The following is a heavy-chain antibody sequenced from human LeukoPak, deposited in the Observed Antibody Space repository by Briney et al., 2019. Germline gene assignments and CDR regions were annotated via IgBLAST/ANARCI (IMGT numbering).Heavy chain of an antibody. J-gene: IGHJ4*02. V-gene: IGHV4-34*01. CDR2: INHSGST. Sequence: PSETLSLTCAVYGGSFSGYYWSWIRQPPGKGLEWIGEINHSGSTNYNPSLKSRVTISVDTSKNQFSLKLSSVTAADTAVYYCARVGLRYFDWLFPPRLNNFDYWGQGTPVTVSS. CDR3: ARVGLRYFDWLFPPRLNNFDY. D-gene: IGHD3-9*01. CDR1: GGSFSGYY.